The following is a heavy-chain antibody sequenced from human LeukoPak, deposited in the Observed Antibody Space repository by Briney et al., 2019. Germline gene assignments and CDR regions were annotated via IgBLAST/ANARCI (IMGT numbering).Heavy chain of an antibody. CDR2: IYSGGST. CDR1: GFTVSGNY. D-gene: IGHD3-10*01. J-gene: IGHJ1*01. CDR3: ARDPHGYGSA. V-gene: IGHV3-53*01. Sequence: GGSLRLSCAASGFTVSGNYMSWVRQAPGKGLEWVSIIYSGGSTYYADSVKGRFTIARDYPKNTLYLQMNSLRAEDTAVYYCARDPHGYGSAWGQGTLVTVSS.